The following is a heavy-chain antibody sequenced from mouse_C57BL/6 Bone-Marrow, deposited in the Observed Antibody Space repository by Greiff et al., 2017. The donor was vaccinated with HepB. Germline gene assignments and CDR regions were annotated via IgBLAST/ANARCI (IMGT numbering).Heavy chain of an antibody. J-gene: IGHJ2*01. CDR3: AREVRFYGNYEFDY. V-gene: IGHV1-69*01. CDR2: IDPSDSYT. CDR1: GYTFTSYW. Sequence: QVQLQQSGAELVMPGASVKLSCKASGYTFTSYWMHWVKQRPGQGLEWIGEIDPSDSYTNYNQKFKGKSTLTVDKSSSTAYMQLSSLTSEDSAVYYCAREVRFYGNYEFDYWGQGTTLTVSS. D-gene: IGHD2-1*01.